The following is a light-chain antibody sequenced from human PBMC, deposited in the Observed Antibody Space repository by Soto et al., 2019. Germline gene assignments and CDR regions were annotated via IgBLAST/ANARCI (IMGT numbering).Light chain of an antibody. CDR1: QSVDSTY. CDR3: QQYGRSPRT. Sequence: EIVLTQSPGTLSLSPGERDTLSCRASQSVDSTYLAWYQQKPGQAPRLLIYGASSRATGIPDRFSGSGSGTDFTLTISRLEPEDFAVYYCQQYGRSPRTFGQGTKVDIK. J-gene: IGKJ1*01. CDR2: GAS. V-gene: IGKV3-20*01.